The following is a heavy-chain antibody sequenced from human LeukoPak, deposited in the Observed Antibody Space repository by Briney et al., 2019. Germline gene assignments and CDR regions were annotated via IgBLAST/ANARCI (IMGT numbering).Heavy chain of an antibody. CDR2: IYYSGST. D-gene: IGHD2-2*02. CDR1: GGSISSSSYY. CDR3: ARHRDCSSTSCYIRREDDFDI. J-gene: IGHJ3*02. V-gene: IGHV4-39*01. Sequence: PSETLSLTCTVSGGSISSSSYYWGWIRQPAGKGLEWIGSIYYSGSTYYNRSLKSRVTISVDTSKNQFSLKLSSVTAADTAVYYCARHRDCSSTSCYIRREDDFDIWGQGTMVTVSS.